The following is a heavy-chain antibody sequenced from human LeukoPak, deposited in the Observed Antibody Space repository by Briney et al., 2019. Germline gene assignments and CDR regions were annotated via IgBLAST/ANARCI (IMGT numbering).Heavy chain of an antibody. CDR2: IIPILGIA. J-gene: IGHJ3*02. CDR1: GGTFSSYA. Sequence: SVKVSCKASGGTFSSYAISWVRQAPGQGLEWMGRIIPILGIANYAQKFQGRVTITADKSTSTAYMELSSLRSEDTAVYYCAALSGSYLLGHAFDIWGQGTMVTVSS. D-gene: IGHD1-26*01. V-gene: IGHV1-69*04. CDR3: AALSGSYLLGHAFDI.